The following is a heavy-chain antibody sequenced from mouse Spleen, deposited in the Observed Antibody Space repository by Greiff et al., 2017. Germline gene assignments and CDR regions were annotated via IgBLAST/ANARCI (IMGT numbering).Heavy chain of an antibody. CDR1: GYTFTSYW. V-gene: IGHV1-61*01. J-gene: IGHJ4*01. CDR3: ARGITTAYYYAMDY. D-gene: IGHD1-2*01. Sequence: QVQLQQPGAELVRPGSSVKLSCKASGYTFTSYWMDWVKQRPGQGLDWIGNIYPSDSETHYNQKFKDKATLTVDKSSSTAYMQLSSLTSEDSAVYYCARGITTAYYYAMDYWGQGTSVTVSS. CDR2: IYPSDSET.